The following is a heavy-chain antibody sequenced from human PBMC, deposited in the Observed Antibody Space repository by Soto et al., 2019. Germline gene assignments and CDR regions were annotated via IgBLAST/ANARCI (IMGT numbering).Heavy chain of an antibody. CDR3: AKVGWGGDP. CDR2: KPYTGSP. Sequence: PSETLSLTCSVSGDSVSRGSYNWSWIRQPPGKGLEWIGFKPYTGSPGYNPSLKCRVVISIDRSKIQFSLKLSAVTATDTAVYFCAKVGWGGDPGGQGALFTVSP. J-gene: IGHJ5*02. D-gene: IGHD6-19*01. V-gene: IGHV4-61*01. CDR1: GDSVSRGSYN.